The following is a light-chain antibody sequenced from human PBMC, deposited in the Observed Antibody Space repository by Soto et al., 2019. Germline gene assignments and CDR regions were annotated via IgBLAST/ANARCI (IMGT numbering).Light chain of an antibody. J-gene: IGKJ4*01. Sequence: EIVWTQSPGTLSLSPGERATLSCRASQSVSSSYLAWYQQKPGQAPRLLIYGASSRATGIQDKFSGSGSGTDFTLTISRLEPEDFAVYYCQQYGSSPLTFGGGTKVEIK. CDR2: GAS. CDR1: QSVSSSY. V-gene: IGKV3-20*01. CDR3: QQYGSSPLT.